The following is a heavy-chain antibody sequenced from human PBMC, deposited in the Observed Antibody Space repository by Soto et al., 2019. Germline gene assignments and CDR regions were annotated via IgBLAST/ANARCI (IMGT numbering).Heavy chain of an antibody. D-gene: IGHD1-1*01. V-gene: IGHV4-59*01. CDR1: GGSISSYY. CDR2: IYYSGST. J-gene: IGHJ6*02. CDR3: ARETRNYYYYYGMDV. Sequence: PSETLSLTCTVSGGSISSYYWSWIRQPPGKGLEWIGYIYYSGSTNYNPSLKSRVTISVDTSKNQFSLKLSSVTAADTAVYYWARETRNYYYYYGMDVWGQGTTVTVSS.